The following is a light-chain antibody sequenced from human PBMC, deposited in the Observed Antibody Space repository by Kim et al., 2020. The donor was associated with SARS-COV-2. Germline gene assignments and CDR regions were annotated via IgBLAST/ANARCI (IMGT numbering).Light chain of an antibody. CDR2: GNS. Sequence: QRVTISCTGSRSNIGAGYDVHWYQQFPGIAPKFLIYGNSNRPSGVPDQFSGSKSGTSASLAITGLQAEDEADYYCQSYDSSLSGWVFGGGTKLTVL. J-gene: IGLJ3*02. CDR1: RSNIGAGYD. V-gene: IGLV1-40*01. CDR3: QSYDSSLSGWV.